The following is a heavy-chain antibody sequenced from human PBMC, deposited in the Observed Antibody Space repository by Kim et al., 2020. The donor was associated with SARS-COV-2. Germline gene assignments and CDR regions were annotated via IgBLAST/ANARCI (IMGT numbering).Heavy chain of an antibody. CDR2: INHSGST. V-gene: IGHV4-34*01. CDR3: ARGRPGSSGWYRDYYYYYGMDV. J-gene: IGHJ6*02. Sequence: SETLSLTCAVYGGSFSGYYWSWIRQPPGKGLEWIGEINHSGSTNYNPSLKSRVTISVDTSKNQFSLKLSSVTAADTAVYYCARGRPGSSGWYRDYYYYYGMDVWGQGTTVTVSS. CDR1: GGSFSGYY. D-gene: IGHD6-19*01.